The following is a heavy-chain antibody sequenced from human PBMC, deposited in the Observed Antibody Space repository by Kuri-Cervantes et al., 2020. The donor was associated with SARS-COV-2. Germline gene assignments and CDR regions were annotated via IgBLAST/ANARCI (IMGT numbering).Heavy chain of an antibody. V-gene: IGHV4-34*01. Sequence: GSLRLSCAVYGGSFSGYYWSWIRQPPGKGLEWIGEINHSGSTNYNPSLKSRVTISVDTSKNQFSLKVSSVTAADTAVYYCARGTTSIFGEKALDIWGQGTMVTVSS. CDR2: INHSGST. CDR3: ARGTTSIFGEKALDI. D-gene: IGHD3-3*02. CDR1: GGSFSGYY. J-gene: IGHJ3*02.